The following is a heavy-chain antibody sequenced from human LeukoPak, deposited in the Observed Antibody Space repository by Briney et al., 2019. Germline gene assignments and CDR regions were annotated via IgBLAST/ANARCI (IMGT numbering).Heavy chain of an antibody. CDR1: GRSFSGYY. CDR3: ARAHYYGSGSYYNRLSMDFDY. D-gene: IGHD3-10*01. Sequence: SETLSLTCAVYGRSFSGYYWSWIRQPPGKGLDWIGEINHSGSTNYNPSLKSRVTISVDTSKNQFSLKLSSVTAADTAVYYCARAHYYGSGSYYNRLSMDFDYWGQGTLVTVSS. J-gene: IGHJ4*02. V-gene: IGHV4-34*01. CDR2: INHSGST.